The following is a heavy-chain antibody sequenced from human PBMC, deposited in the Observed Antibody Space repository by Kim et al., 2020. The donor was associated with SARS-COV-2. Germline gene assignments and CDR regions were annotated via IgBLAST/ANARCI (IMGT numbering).Heavy chain of an antibody. CDR1: GFTFSGSA. CDR3: ARRGDYGGMDV. V-gene: IGHV3-73*01. CDR2: IRSEGNSYAT. J-gene: IGHJ6*02. Sequence: GGSLRLSCAASGFTFSGSAIHWVRQASGKGLEWVGSIRSEGNSYATSYAASVKGRFTIYRDDYKNTAFLQMNSLKTEDTAVYYCARRGDYGGMDVWSQGTTVTVSS.